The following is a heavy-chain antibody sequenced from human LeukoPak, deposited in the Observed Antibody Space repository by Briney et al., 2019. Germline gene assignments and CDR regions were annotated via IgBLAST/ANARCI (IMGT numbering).Heavy chain of an antibody. V-gene: IGHV3-30*02. J-gene: IGHJ6*03. Sequence: PGGSLRLSCAASGFTFSSYGMHWVRQAPGKGLEWVAFIRYDGSNKYYADSVKGRFTISRDNAKNSLYLQMNSLRAEDTALYYCARIGGSGYPDSYYYYYYMDVWGKGTTVTVSS. D-gene: IGHD3-22*01. CDR1: GFTFSSYG. CDR2: IRYDGSNK. CDR3: ARIGGSGYPDSYYYYYYMDV.